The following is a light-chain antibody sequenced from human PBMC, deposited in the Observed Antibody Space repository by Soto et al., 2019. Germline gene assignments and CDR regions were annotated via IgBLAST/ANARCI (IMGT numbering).Light chain of an antibody. V-gene: IGKV3-15*01. CDR2: GAS. Sequence: EIVMTQSPATLSVSPGERATVSCRASQSVSSNLAWYQQKPGQAPRLLIYGASTRATGIPARLSGSGSGTEFALSISSLQSEDFAVYYCQQYNNWPRTFGQGTKLEIK. CDR3: QQYNNWPRT. CDR1: QSVSSN. J-gene: IGKJ2*01.